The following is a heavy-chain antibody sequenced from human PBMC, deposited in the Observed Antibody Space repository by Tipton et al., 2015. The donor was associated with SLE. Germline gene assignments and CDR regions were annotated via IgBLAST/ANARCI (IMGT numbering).Heavy chain of an antibody. CDR2: IYYSGST. J-gene: IGHJ6*04. Sequence: TLSLTCTVSGGSISSYYWSWIRQPPGKGLEWIGYIYYSGSTNYNPSLKSRVTISVDTSKNQFSLKPSSVTAADTAVYYCARDGSGGAMDVWGKGTTVTVSS. CDR1: GGSISSYY. CDR3: ARDGSGGAMDV. V-gene: IGHV4-59*12. D-gene: IGHD3-10*01.